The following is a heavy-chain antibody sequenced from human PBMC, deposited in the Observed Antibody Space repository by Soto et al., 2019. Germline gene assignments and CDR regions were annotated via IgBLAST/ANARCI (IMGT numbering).Heavy chain of an antibody. J-gene: IGHJ4*02. D-gene: IGHD6-13*01. CDR3: AKAQYSSSWYGAFDY. V-gene: IGHV3-23*01. Sequence: EVQLLESGGGLVQPGGSLRLSCAAFGFTFSSYAMSWVRQAPGKGLEWVSAISGSGGSTYYADSVKGRFTISRDNSKNTLYLQMNSLRAEDTAVYYCAKAQYSSSWYGAFDYWGQGTLVTVSS. CDR1: GFTFSSYA. CDR2: ISGSGGST.